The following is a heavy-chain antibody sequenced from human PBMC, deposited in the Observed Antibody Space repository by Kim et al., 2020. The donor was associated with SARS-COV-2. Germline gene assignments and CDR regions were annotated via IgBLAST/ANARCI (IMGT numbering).Heavy chain of an antibody. Sequence: SETLSLTCAVSGGSISSSNWWSWVRQPPGKGLEWIGEIYHSGSTNYNPSLKSRVTISVDKSKNQFSLKLSSVTAADTAVYYCARVRIVACQYYFDYWGQGTLVTVSS. CDR2: IYHSGST. CDR1: GGSISSSNW. D-gene: IGHD3-3*02. V-gene: IGHV4-4*02. J-gene: IGHJ4*02. CDR3: ARVRIVACQYYFDY.